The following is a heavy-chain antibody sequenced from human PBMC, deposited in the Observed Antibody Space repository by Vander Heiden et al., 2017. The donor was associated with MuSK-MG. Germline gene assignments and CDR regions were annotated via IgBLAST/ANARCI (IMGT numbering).Heavy chain of an antibody. Sequence: QVQLQESGPGLVKPSETLSLTCAVSGYSISSGYYWGWIRQPPGKGLEWIGSIYHSGSTYYNPSLKSRVTISVDTSKNQFSLKLSSVTAADTAVYYCASCIKIGVFDYWGQGTLVTVSS. CDR1: GYSISSGYY. D-gene: IGHD3-16*01. J-gene: IGHJ4*02. V-gene: IGHV4-38-2*01. CDR2: IYHSGST. CDR3: ASCIKIGVFDY.